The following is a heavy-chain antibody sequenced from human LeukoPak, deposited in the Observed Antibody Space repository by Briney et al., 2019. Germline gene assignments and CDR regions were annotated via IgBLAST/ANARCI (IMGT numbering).Heavy chain of an antibody. CDR2: IYSSRST. D-gene: IGHD4-11*01. CDR3: ARGRLQSLTYRRYYFDY. J-gene: IGHJ4*02. CDR1: GGSISSYY. V-gene: IGHV4-59*12. Sequence: PSETLSLTCTVSGGSISSYYWSWIRQPPGKGLEWLGCIYSSRSTNYNPSLKSRVTISVDTSKNQFSLKLSSVTAADTAVYYCARGRLQSLTYRRYYFDYWGQGTLVTVSS.